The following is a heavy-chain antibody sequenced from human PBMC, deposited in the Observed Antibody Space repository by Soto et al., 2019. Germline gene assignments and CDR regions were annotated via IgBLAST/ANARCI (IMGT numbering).Heavy chain of an antibody. CDR3: ARVSPYYYYYYGMDV. J-gene: IGHJ6*02. CDR1: GYTFTSYA. CDR2: INAGNGNT. V-gene: IGHV1-3*01. Sequence: ASVKVPCKASGYTFTSYAMHWVRQAPGQRLEWMGWINAGNGNTKYSQKFQGRVTITRDTSASTAYMELSSLRSEDTAVYYCARVSPYYYYYYGMDVWGQGTTVTVSS. D-gene: IGHD3-3*02.